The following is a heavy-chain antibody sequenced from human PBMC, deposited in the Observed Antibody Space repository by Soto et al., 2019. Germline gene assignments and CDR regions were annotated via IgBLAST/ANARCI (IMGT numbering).Heavy chain of an antibody. CDR1: GFTFSSYG. CDR3: AKDSGQGGMDV. D-gene: IGHD5-12*01. CDR2: ISYDGSNK. V-gene: IGHV3-30*18. Sequence: PGGSLRLSCAASGFTFSSYGMHWVRQAPGKGLEWVAVISYDGSNKYYADSVKGRFTISRDNSKNTLYLQMNSLRAEDTAVYYCAKDSGQGGMDVWGQGTTVTVSS. J-gene: IGHJ6*02.